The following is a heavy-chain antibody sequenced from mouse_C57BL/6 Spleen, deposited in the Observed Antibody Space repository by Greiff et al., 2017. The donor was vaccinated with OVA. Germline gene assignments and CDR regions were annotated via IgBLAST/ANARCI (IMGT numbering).Heavy chain of an antibody. V-gene: IGHV1-82*01. Sequence: VQLQQSGPELVKPGASVKISCKASGYAFSSSWMNWVKQRPGKGLEWIGRIYPGDGDTNYNGKFKGKATLTADKSSSTAYMQLSSLTSEDSAVYFCARSLDDGIYYYAMDYWGQGTSVTVSS. D-gene: IGHD2-3*01. CDR2: IYPGDGDT. CDR1: GYAFSSSW. J-gene: IGHJ4*01. CDR3: ARSLDDGIYYYAMDY.